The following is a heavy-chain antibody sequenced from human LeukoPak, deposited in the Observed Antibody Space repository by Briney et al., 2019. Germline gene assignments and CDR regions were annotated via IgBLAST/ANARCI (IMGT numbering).Heavy chain of an antibody. CDR2: IFTRGTT. D-gene: IGHD6-19*01. CDR1: GGSISSGSYY. CDR3: ARSSLAVYFNY. V-gene: IGHV4-61*09. J-gene: IGHJ4*02. Sequence: PSETLSLTCTVSGGSISSGSYYWNWTRQPAGKGLEWLGNIFTRGTTNYNASLESRLTISLDTARNQFSLSLRSVTAADTAIYFCARSSLAVYFNYWGQGTLVTASS.